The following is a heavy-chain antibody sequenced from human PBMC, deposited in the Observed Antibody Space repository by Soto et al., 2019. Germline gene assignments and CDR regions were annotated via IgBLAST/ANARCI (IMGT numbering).Heavy chain of an antibody. CDR2: IFPDFGTA. D-gene: IGHD4-17*01. CDR3: ARDPDYGGNSGLDLVGY. V-gene: IGHV1-69*06. CDR1: GGSFNNFP. J-gene: IGHJ4*02. Sequence: QVQLVQSGAEVKKAGSSVMVSYKASGGSFNNFPINWVRQAPGQGLEWMGGIFPDFGTATYAQKFQGRVTITADRSTRTAYIELSSLTSEDTAVYYCARDPDYGGNSGLDLVGYWGQGTPVTVSS.